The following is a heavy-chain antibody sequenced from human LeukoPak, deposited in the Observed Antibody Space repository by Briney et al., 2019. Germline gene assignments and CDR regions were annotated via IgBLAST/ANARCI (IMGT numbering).Heavy chain of an antibody. Sequence: GGSLRLSCAASGFTFSSYWMSWVRQAPGKGLEWVANIKQDGSEKYYVDSVKGRFTISRDNAKNSLYLQINSLRAEDTAVYYCARGGGYYYFDYWGQGTLVTVSS. CDR2: IKQDGSEK. J-gene: IGHJ4*02. V-gene: IGHV3-7*01. D-gene: IGHD3-22*01. CDR1: GFTFSSYW. CDR3: ARGGGYYYFDY.